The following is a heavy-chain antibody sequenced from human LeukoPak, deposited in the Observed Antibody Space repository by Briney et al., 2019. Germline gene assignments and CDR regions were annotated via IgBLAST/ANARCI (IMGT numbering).Heavy chain of an antibody. Sequence: SETLSLTCAVSGGSISSGGYSWSWIRQPPGKGLEWIGYIYHSGSTYYNPSLKSRVTISVDTSKNQFSLKLSSVTAADTAVYYCARGPWYYYGSGKRYFDYWGQGTLVTVSS. CDR2: IYHSGST. CDR3: ARGPWYYYGSGKRYFDY. V-gene: IGHV4-30-2*01. CDR1: GGSISSGGYS. D-gene: IGHD3-10*01. J-gene: IGHJ4*02.